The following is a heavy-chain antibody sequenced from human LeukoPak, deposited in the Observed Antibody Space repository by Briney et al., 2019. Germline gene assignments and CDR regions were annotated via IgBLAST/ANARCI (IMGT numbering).Heavy chain of an antibody. Sequence: SETLSLTCTVSGGSISSYYWSWIRQPPGKGLEWIGYIYYGGSTNYNPSLKSRVTISVDTSKNQFSLKLSSVTAADTAVYYCARGIMRGGYYYYYYFMDVWGKGTTVTVSS. J-gene: IGHJ6*03. CDR1: GGSISSYY. D-gene: IGHD2-15*01. V-gene: IGHV4-59*01. CDR2: IYYGGST. CDR3: ARGIMRGGYYYYYYFMDV.